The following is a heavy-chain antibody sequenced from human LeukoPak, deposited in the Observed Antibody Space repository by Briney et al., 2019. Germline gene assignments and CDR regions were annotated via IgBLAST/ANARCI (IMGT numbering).Heavy chain of an antibody. Sequence: PGGSLRLSCAASGFTFSSYWMHWVRQAPGKGLEWVSAISGTGGRRYYAGSVKGRSTISTDESKNTVDLQMNSLRVEDTAVYYCAMGIAAAGLSRNAFDIWGQGTMVTVSS. CDR2: ISGTGGRR. V-gene: IGHV3-23*01. J-gene: IGHJ3*02. CDR1: GFTFSSYW. D-gene: IGHD6-13*01. CDR3: AMGIAAAGLSRNAFDI.